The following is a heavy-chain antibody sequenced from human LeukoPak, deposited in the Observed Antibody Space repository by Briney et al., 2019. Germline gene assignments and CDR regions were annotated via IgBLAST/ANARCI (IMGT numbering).Heavy chain of an antibody. V-gene: IGHV3-23*01. Sequence: GGSLRLSCTASGFTFGDYAMSWFRQAPGKGLEWVSAISGSGGSTYYADSVKGRFTISRDNSKNTLYLQMNSLRAEDTAVYYCAKARYDSSGYYWNHFDYWGQGTLVTVSS. CDR2: ISGSGGST. CDR3: AKARYDSSGYYWNHFDY. D-gene: IGHD3-22*01. J-gene: IGHJ4*02. CDR1: GFTFGDYA.